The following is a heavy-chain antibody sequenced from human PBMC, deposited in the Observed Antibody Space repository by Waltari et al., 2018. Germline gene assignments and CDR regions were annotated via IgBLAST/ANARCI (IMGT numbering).Heavy chain of an antibody. Sequence: QVQLVQSGAEVKKPGSSVKVCCKPSGGTFSSYAISRVRQAPGQGLEWMGGIIPIFGTANYAQKFQGRVTITADESTSTAYMELSSLRSEDTAVYYCARAAVQGVKNFDYWGQGTLVTVSS. J-gene: IGHJ4*02. CDR1: GGTFSSYA. V-gene: IGHV1-69*13. CDR3: ARAAVQGVKNFDY. D-gene: IGHD3-10*01. CDR2: IIPIFGTA.